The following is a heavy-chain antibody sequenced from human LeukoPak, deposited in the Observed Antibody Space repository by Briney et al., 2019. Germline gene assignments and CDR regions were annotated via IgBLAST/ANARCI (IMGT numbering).Heavy chain of an antibody. CDR1: CGSITSGCDD. CDR2: IYTSGST. CDR3: ARLAAGGDYYYYSMDV. V-gene: IGHV4-61*02. D-gene: IGHD6-13*01. Sequence: TLSLTCTVSCGSITSGCDDGSWVRQPAGKGLQWIGPIYTSGSTNYNPSLKSRVTISVDTSKNQFSLKLSSVTAADTAVHYFARLAAGGDYYYYSMDVWGKGTTVTVSS. J-gene: IGHJ6*03.